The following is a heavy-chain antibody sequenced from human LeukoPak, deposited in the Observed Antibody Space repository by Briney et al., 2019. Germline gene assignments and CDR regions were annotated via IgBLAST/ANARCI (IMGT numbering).Heavy chain of an antibody. V-gene: IGHV3-48*01. CDR2: ISIDSATI. D-gene: IGHD5-18*01. J-gene: IGHJ5*02. CDR1: GFSFTTYS. Sequence: GGSLRLSCVASGFSFTTYSMHWVRQAPGKGLEWVSYISIDSATIYYAASAKGRFTISRDNVKNSLYLQMNSLTAEDTAMYYCARDVGYRSWFDPWGQGTLVTVSS. CDR3: ARDVGYRSWFDP.